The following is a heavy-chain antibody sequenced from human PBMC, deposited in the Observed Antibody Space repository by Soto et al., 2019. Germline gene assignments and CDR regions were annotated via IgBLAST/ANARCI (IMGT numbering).Heavy chain of an antibody. CDR1: GFTFSSFD. CDR2: ISGSGSTI. J-gene: IGHJ6*02. CDR3: ARDSRNSYGLDV. V-gene: IGHV3-48*03. Sequence: ESGGGLVQPGGSLRLSCAASGFTFSSFDMNWVRQAPGKGLEWISYISGSGSTIYYADSVKGRFTTSRDNAKNSLYLQMNTLSAEDTALYYCARDSRNSYGLDVWGQGTTVTVSS.